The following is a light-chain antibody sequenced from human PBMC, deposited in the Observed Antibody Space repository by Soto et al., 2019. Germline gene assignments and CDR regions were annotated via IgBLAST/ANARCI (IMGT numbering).Light chain of an antibody. CDR1: QSITTW. V-gene: IGKV1-5*03. CDR2: KAS. J-gene: IGKJ4*01. CDR3: QQYNTYPLT. Sequence: DIHMTQSPSTLSASVGDRVTITCRASQSITTWLAWYQQKPGKAPKLLIYKASSLEGGVPSRFSGSGSGTEFNITISSLQPDDFATYYCQQYNTYPLTFGGGTKVDI.